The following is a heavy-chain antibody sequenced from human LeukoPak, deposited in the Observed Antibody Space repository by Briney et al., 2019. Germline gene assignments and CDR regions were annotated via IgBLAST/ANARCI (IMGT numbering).Heavy chain of an antibody. CDR1: GFTFSSYS. V-gene: IGHV3-48*04. D-gene: IGHD1-1*01. J-gene: IGHJ5*02. CDR3: ARMGGSNWNREINWFDP. CDR2: ISSSSSTI. Sequence: GSLRLSCAASGFTFSSYSMNWVRQAPGKGLEWVSYISSSSSTIYYADSVKGRFTISRDNAQNSLYLQMGSLRVEDTAVYYCARMGGSNWNREINWFDPWGQGTLVTVSS.